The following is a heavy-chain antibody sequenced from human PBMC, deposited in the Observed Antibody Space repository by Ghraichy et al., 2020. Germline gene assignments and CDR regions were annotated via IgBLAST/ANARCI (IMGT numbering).Heavy chain of an antibody. CDR1: GFTFSSHG. CDR3: AKIAVTGLWYFDL. V-gene: IGHV3-23*01. D-gene: IGHD6-19*01. J-gene: IGHJ2*01. CDR2: ISGSGGST. Sequence: GGSLRLSCAASGFTFSSHGMSWVRQAPGKGPEWVSSISGSGGSTFYADSMKGRFTISRDNSNNNLYLQRNSLRAEDTAVYYCAKIAVTGLWYFDLWGRGTLVAVSS.